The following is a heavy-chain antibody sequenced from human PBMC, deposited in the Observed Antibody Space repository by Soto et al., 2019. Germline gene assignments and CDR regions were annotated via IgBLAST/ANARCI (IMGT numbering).Heavy chain of an antibody. CDR2: IYHSGST. CDR3: ARDLSVVTAIDGFDD. V-gene: IGHV4-4*02. J-gene: IGHJ4*02. D-gene: IGHD2-21*02. CDR1: GGSISSSNW. Sequence: PSETLSLTCAVSGGSISSSNWWSWVRQPPGKGLEWIGEIYHSGSTNYNPSLKSRVTISVDKSKNQFSLKLSSVTAADTAVYYCARDLSVVTAIDGFDDWGQGTRVTVSS.